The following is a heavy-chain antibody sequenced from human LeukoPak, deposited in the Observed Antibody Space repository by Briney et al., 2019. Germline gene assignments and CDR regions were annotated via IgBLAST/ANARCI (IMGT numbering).Heavy chain of an antibody. CDR2: ISAYNGNT. D-gene: IGHD6-19*01. V-gene: IGHV1-18*01. CDR1: GYTFTSYG. Sequence: ASVKVSCKASGYTFTSYGISWVRQAPGQGLEWMGWISAYNGNTNHAQKLQGRVTMTTDTSTSTAYMELRSLRSDDTAVYYCARVGGPQGTAVAGLSEFFDYWGQGTLVTVSS. J-gene: IGHJ4*02. CDR3: ARVGGPQGTAVAGLSEFFDY.